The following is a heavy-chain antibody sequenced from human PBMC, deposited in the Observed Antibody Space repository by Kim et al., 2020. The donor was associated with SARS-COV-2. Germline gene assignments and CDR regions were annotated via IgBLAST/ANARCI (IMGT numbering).Heavy chain of an antibody. CDR2: T. Sequence: TSYEQKFQGRVTMTRETSTSTVYMELSSLRSEATAVYYCARESGSSWLDYWGQGTLVTVSS. CDR3: ARESGSSWLDY. V-gene: IGHV1-46*01. J-gene: IGHJ4*02. D-gene: IGHD6-13*01.